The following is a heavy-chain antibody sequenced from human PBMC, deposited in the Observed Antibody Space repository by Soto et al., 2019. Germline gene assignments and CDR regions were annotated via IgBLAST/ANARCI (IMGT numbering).Heavy chain of an antibody. V-gene: IGHV3-49*03. CDR1: GFTFGDYA. D-gene: IGHD3-9*01. CDR2: IRSKAYGGTT. CDR3: TRGFEGIQDY. Sequence: GGSLRLSCTASGFTFGDYAMSCFRQAPGKGLEWVGFIRSKAYGGTTEYAASVKGRFTISRDDSKSIAYLQMNSLKTEDTAVYYCTRGFEGIQDYWGQGTLVTVSS. J-gene: IGHJ4*02.